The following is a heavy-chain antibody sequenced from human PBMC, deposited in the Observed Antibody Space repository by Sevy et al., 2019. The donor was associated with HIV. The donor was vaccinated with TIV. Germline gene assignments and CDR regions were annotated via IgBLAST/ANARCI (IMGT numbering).Heavy chain of an antibody. V-gene: IGHV4-34*01. D-gene: IGHD3-22*01. CDR2: INHSGGT. J-gene: IGHJ4*02. Sequence: SETLCLTCAVYGGSFSGYYWSWIRQPPGKGLEWIGEINHSGGTNYNPSLKSRVTISVDTSKNQFSLKLSSVTAADTAVYYCARALWDYDSSGYYFDYWGQGTLVTVSS. CDR3: ARALWDYDSSGYYFDY. CDR1: GGSFSGYY.